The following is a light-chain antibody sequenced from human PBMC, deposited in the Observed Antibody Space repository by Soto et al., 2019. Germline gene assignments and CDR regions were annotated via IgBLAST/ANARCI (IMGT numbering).Light chain of an antibody. CDR1: QSVSSR. Sequence: EIVLTQSPATLSLSPGERATLSCRASQSVSSRLAWYQQKPGQAPRHLIYGASTRATGVPARFSGSGSGTEFTLTISSLQSEDFAVYYCLQYNNWPRTFGQGTKVDIK. V-gene: IGKV3-15*01. J-gene: IGKJ1*01. CDR2: GAS. CDR3: LQYNNWPRT.